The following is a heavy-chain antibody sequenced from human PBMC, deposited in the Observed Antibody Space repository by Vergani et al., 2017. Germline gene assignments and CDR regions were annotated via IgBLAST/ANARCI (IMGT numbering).Heavy chain of an antibody. CDR3: ASGGHGSENGGALQL. J-gene: IGHJ3*01. D-gene: IGHD3-10*01. V-gene: IGHV5-51*01. CDR1: GYIFSNFW. Sequence: EKQLVQSGSETKKPGESPKISCQAFGYIFSNFWIVWVRQRPGRGLEWMGIIYPGDSEVKSNPTFRGQVIFSVDTSVNTAYLQWRSLQASDTATYFCASGGHGSENGGALQLWGQGTNITVSS. CDR2: IYPGDSEV.